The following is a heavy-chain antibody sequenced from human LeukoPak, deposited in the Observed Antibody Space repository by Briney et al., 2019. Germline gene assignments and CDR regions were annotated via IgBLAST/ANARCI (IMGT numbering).Heavy chain of an antibody. V-gene: IGHV3-21*01. Sequence: PGGSLRLSCAASGFTFSSYSMNWVRQAPGKGLEWVSSISSTSSYIYYADSVRGRFTISRDNTKNSLYLQMNSLRAEDTAVYYCAGAPAITIFGVVPWFDPWGQGTLVTVSS. D-gene: IGHD3-3*01. J-gene: IGHJ5*02. CDR1: GFTFSSYS. CDR3: AGAPAITIFGVVPWFDP. CDR2: ISSTSSYI.